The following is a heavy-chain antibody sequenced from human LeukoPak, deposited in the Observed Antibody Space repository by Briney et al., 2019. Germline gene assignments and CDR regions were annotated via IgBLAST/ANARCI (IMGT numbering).Heavy chain of an antibody. CDR3: ARGRDGYNYYYYYMDV. Sequence: PSETLSLTCAVYGGSFSGYYWSWIRQPPGKGLEWIGEINHSGSTNYNPSLKSRVTISVDTSKNQFSLKLSSVTAADTAVYYCARGRDGYNYYYYYMDVWGKGTTDTVSS. D-gene: IGHD5-24*01. CDR1: GGSFSGYY. J-gene: IGHJ6*03. V-gene: IGHV4-34*01. CDR2: INHSGST.